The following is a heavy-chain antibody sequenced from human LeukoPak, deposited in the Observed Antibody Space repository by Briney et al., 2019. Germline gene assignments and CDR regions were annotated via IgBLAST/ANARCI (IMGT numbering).Heavy chain of an antibody. Sequence: PSETLSLTCTVSGGSITTYYWTWIRQPPGKGLEWISYIYNSGNTNYNPSLKSRVTISIDTSRNQVSLRLSSVTAADTAAYYCARQGSGGRSFDVWGQGTMVTVSS. V-gene: IGHV4-59*08. J-gene: IGHJ3*01. D-gene: IGHD1-26*01. CDR3: ARQGSGGRSFDV. CDR2: IYNSGNT. CDR1: GGSITTYY.